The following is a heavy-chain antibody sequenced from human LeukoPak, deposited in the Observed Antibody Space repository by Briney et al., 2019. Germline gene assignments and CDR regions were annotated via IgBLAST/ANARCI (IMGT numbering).Heavy chain of an antibody. CDR1: GFTFSNYA. Sequence: GGSLRLSCAASGFTFSNYAMSWVRQAPGKGLEWVSGISGSCGSTYYADSVKGRPTIYRDNSKNTLYLQMDSLRGEDTAVYSCAKVGIGISLIVVVFTTADDWYFDLWGRGTLVTVSS. CDR2: ISGSCGST. V-gene: IGHV3-23*01. CDR3: AKVGIGISLIVVVFTTADDWYFDL. J-gene: IGHJ2*01. D-gene: IGHD3-22*01.